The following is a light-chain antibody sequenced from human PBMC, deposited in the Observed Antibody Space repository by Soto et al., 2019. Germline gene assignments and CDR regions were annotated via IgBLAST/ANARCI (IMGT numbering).Light chain of an antibody. V-gene: IGLV2-14*01. Sequence: QSALTQPASAAGSTGQSITISCTGTSSDGGGYNYVSWYQQHPGKAPKLMIYDVSNRPSGVSNRFSGSKSGNTASLTISGLQAEDEADYYCSSYTSSTYVVFGGGTQLTVL. CDR2: DVS. CDR1: SSDGGGYNY. CDR3: SSYTSSTYVV. J-gene: IGLJ2*01.